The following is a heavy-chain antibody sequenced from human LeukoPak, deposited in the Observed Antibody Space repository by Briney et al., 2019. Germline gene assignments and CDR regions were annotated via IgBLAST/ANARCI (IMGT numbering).Heavy chain of an antibody. CDR1: GGSISSSS. J-gene: IGHJ4*02. CDR3: APDSFDY. CDR2: ISYDGSNK. Sequence: LSLTCTVSGGSISSSSYYWGWIRQAPGKGLEWVAVISYDGSNKYYADSVKGRFTISRDNSKNTLYLQMNSLRAEDTAVYYCAPDSFDYWGQGTLVTVSS. D-gene: IGHD3-3*01. V-gene: IGHV3-30-3*01.